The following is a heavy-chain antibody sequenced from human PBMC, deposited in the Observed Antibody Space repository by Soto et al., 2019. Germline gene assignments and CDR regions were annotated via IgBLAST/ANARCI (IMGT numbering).Heavy chain of an antibody. J-gene: IGHJ4*02. Sequence: QVQLVQSGAEVKKPGASVKVSCKASGYTFSSYDINWVRQATGQGLEWMGWLNPNSGDTGYAQKFQGRVTLTRNTSLTPAYIELSSLTSADTAVYYCATSGGGWYLYWGQGTLVTVSS. CDR1: GYTFSSYD. V-gene: IGHV1-8*01. CDR3: ATSGGGWYLY. CDR2: LNPNSGDT. D-gene: IGHD6-19*01.